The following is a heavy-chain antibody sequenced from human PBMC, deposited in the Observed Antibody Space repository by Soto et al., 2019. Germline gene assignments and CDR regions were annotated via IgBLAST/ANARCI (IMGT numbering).Heavy chain of an antibody. CDR2: IYSGGST. V-gene: IGHV3-66*01. D-gene: IGHD5-12*01. CDR1: GFSVSNNY. J-gene: IGHJ3*01. Sequence: QLVESGGGLVQPGGSLRLSCAAPGFSVSNNYMKWVRQAPGKGLEWVSLIYSGGSTYYADSVKGRFTISRDNSKNTLFLQMNSLRVEDTAVYYCARDRGYRWGQGTMVTVSS. CDR3: ARDRGYR.